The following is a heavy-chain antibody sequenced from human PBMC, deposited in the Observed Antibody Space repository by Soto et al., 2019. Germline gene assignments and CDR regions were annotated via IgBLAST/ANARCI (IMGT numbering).Heavy chain of an antibody. CDR1: GFPFSTYG. CDR3: ARESEDLTSNFDY. CDR2: ISSGSNSI. J-gene: IGHJ4*02. V-gene: IGHV3-48*04. Sequence: PGGSLRLSCAASGFPFSTYGMNWVRQAPGKGLEWVSYISSGSNSIYYADSVKGRFTVSRDNAKNSVYLDMNSLSAEDTAVYYCARESEDLTSNFDYWGQGTLVTVSS.